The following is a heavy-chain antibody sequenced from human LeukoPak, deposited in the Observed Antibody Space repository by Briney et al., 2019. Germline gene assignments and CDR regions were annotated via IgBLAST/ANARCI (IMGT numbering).Heavy chain of an antibody. D-gene: IGHD4-23*01. Sequence: GASVKVSCKASGYTFTSYYMHWVRQAPGQGLEWMAIFNPSGGSTRSAQKFQGRVTMTRDTSTGTVCMALSSLRSEDTAIYYCARGRGFGGNSGFGYWGQGTLVTVSS. J-gene: IGHJ4*02. V-gene: IGHV1-46*01. CDR3: ARGRGFGGNSGFGY. CDR2: FNPSGGST. CDR1: GYTFTSYY.